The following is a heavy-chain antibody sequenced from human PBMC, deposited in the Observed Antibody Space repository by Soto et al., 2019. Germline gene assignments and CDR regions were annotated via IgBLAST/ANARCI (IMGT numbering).Heavy chain of an antibody. CDR1: GGSISSYY. V-gene: IGHV4-59*08. CDR3: ASHGVGYCTNGGCPRDVFYYYYMDV. D-gene: IGHD2-8*01. CDR2: IYYSGST. Sequence: ASETLSLTCTVSGGSISSYYWSWIRQPPGKGLEWIGYIYYSGSTNYNPSLKSRVTISVDTSKNQFSLKLSSVTAADTAVYYCASHGVGYCTNGGCPRDVFYYYYMDVCGKGNTVPVSS. J-gene: IGHJ6*03.